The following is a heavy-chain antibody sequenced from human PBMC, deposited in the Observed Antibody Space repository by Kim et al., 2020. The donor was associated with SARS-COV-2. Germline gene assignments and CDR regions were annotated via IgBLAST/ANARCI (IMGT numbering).Heavy chain of an antibody. CDR2: ISGGAGNT. J-gene: IGHJ4*02. D-gene: IGHD6-13*01. CDR3: AKDLRPDLGAAPYSNIWD. CDR1: GFTFSRYA. V-gene: IGHV3-23*01. Sequence: GGSLRLSCAASGFTFSRYAMSWVRQAPGKALEWVSLISGGAGNTYYADSVKGRFTISRDSSKNTLYLQMNSLTAEDTAIYYCAKDLRPDLGAAPYSNIWDWGQGTLVTVSS.